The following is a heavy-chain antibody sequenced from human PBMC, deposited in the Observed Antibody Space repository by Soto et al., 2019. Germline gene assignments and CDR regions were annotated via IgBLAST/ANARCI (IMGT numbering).Heavy chain of an antibody. D-gene: IGHD3-3*01. Sequence: VQLVESGGGLVKPGGSLRLSCAASGFTFSSYSMNWVRQAPGKGLEWVSSISSSSSYIYYADSVKGRFTISRDNAKNSLYLQMNSLRAEDTAVYYCARDEKGTYYDFWSGVHDWYFDLWGRGTLVTVSS. J-gene: IGHJ2*01. CDR1: GFTFSSYS. V-gene: IGHV3-21*01. CDR3: ARDEKGTYYDFWSGVHDWYFDL. CDR2: ISSSSSYI.